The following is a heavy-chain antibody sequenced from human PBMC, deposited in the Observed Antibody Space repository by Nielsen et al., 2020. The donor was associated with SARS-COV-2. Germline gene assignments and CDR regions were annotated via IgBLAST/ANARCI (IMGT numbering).Heavy chain of an antibody. CDR1: GGSVSSGSYY. Sequence: SETLSLTCTASGGSVSSGSYYWSWIRQPPGKGLEWIGYIYYSGSTNYNPSLKSRVTISVDTSKNQFSLKLSSVTAADTAVYYCARDSYYYGSGVPDAFDIWGQGTMVTVSS. CDR2: IYYSGST. D-gene: IGHD3-10*01. V-gene: IGHV4-61*01. J-gene: IGHJ3*02. CDR3: ARDSYYYGSGVPDAFDI.